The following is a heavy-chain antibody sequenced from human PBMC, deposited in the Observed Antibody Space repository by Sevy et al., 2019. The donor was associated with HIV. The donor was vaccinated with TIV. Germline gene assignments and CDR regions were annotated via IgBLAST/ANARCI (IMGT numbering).Heavy chain of an antibody. CDR2: VSANYGNT. CDR3: ARYPIDVSISNWYYCDY. D-gene: IGHD6-13*01. Sequence: ASVKVSCKTSGYTFTSYGITWVRQAPGQGLEWTGWVSANYGNTKSAQKFQDRVTMTTDTSTSTAYMELKSLRSDDTAIYFCARYPIDVSISNWYYCDYWGQGTLITVSS. J-gene: IGHJ4*02. CDR1: GYTFTSYG. V-gene: IGHV1-18*01.